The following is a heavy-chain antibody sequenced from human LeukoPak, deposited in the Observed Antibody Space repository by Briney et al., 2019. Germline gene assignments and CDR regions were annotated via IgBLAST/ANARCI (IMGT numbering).Heavy chain of an antibody. CDR3: ARTHYYYYYMDV. V-gene: IGHV1-2*02. J-gene: IGHJ6*03. CDR1: GGTFSSYA. CDR2: INPNSGGT. Sequence: ASVKVSCKASGGTFSSYAISWVRQAPGQGLEWMGWINPNSGGTNYAQKFQGRVTMTRDTSISTAYMELSRLRSDDAAVYYCARTHYYYYYMDVWGKGTTVTISS.